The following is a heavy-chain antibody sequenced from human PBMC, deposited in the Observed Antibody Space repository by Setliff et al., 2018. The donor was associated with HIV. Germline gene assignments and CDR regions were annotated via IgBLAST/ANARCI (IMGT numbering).Heavy chain of an antibody. V-gene: IGHV1-8*02. Sequence: ASVKVSCKASGYTFTNSDINWVRQAPGQGLEWMGWMNPKSGNTGYAQKFQGRVTMTSNTFIGTAYMELNSLTSDDTAVYYCARRPLYGYDRGYFDYWGQGTLVTVSS. CDR3: ARRPLYGYDRGYFDY. D-gene: IGHD5-12*01. J-gene: IGHJ4*02. CDR2: MNPKSGNT. CDR1: GYTFTNSD.